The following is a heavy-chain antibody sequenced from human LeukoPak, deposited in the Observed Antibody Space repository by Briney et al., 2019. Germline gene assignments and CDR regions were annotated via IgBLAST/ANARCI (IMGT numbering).Heavy chain of an antibody. Sequence: PSETLSLTCAVYGGSFSGYYWSWIRLPPGKGLEWIGEINHSGSTNYNPSLKSRVTISINTSKNQFSLKLSSVTAADTAVYYCARRNGQDIVATFRRRYYFDYWGQGTLVTVSS. CDR2: INHSGST. CDR3: ARRNGQDIVATFRRRYYFDY. J-gene: IGHJ4*02. V-gene: IGHV4-34*01. D-gene: IGHD5-12*01. CDR1: GGSFSGYY.